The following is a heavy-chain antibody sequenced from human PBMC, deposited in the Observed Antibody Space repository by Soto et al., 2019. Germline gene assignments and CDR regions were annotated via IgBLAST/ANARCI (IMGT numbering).Heavy chain of an antibody. J-gene: IGHJ4*02. Sequence: GGSLRLSCAASGFTFSSYAMSWVRQAPGKGLEWVSAISGSGGSTYYADSVKGRFTISRDNSKNTLYLQMNSLRAEDTAVYYCAKDGATSIAAPAGFDYWGQGTLVTVSS. CDR1: GFTFSSYA. D-gene: IGHD6-6*01. V-gene: IGHV3-23*01. CDR3: AKDGATSIAAPAGFDY. CDR2: ISGSGGST.